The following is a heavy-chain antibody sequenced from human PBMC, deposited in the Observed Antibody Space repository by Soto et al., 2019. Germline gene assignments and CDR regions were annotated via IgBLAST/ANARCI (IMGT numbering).Heavy chain of an antibody. Sequence: GGSLRLSCAASGFTFSSYAMHWVRQAPGKGLEWVAVISYDGSNKYYADSVKGRFTISRDNSKNTLYLQMNSLRAEDTAVYYCAREGIVVVPAAHFDYWGQGTLVTVSS. CDR2: ISYDGSNK. J-gene: IGHJ4*02. CDR3: AREGIVVVPAAHFDY. V-gene: IGHV3-30-3*01. CDR1: GFTFSSYA. D-gene: IGHD2-2*01.